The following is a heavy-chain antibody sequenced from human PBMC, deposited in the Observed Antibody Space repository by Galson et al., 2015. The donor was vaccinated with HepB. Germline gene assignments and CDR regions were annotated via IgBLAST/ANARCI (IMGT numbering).Heavy chain of an antibody. CDR3: ARTNGLEYWQWLGTGWFDP. J-gene: IGHJ5*02. D-gene: IGHD2/OR15-2a*01. CDR1: GFTFSDYY. V-gene: IGHV3-11*06. CDR2: ISSSSSYT. Sequence: SLRLSCAASGFTFSDYYMSWIRQAPGKGLEWVSYISSSSSYTNYADSVKGRFTISRDNAKNSLYLQMNSLRAEDTAVYYCARTNGLEYWQWLGTGWFDPWGQGTLVTVSS.